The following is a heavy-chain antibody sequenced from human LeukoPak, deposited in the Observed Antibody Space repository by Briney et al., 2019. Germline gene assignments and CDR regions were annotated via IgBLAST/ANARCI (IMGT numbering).Heavy chain of an antibody. V-gene: IGHV1-8*03. D-gene: IGHD2-2*01. CDR2: MNPNSGNT. CDR3: ARTIVVVPATKIWFDP. Sequence: ASVKVSCKASGGTFSSYAISWVRQAPGQGLEWMGWMNPNSGNTGYAQKFQGRVTITRDTSISTAYMELSSLRSEDTAVYYCARTIVVVPATKIWFDPWGQGTLVTVSS. J-gene: IGHJ5*02. CDR1: GGTFSSYA.